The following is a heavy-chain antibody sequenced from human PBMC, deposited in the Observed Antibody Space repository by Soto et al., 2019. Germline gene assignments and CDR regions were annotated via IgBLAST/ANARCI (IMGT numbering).Heavy chain of an antibody. CDR2: ISYDGSNK. Sequence: QVQLGESGGGVVQPGSSLRRSCAASGFTISSYAMHWVRQAPGKGMEWVAVISYDGSNKNYADSVKGRFTISRDNSKDTLYMQMNSLRDEDTAVYYCERDTRELLFGAFDIWGQGTMVTVSA. V-gene: IGHV3-30-3*01. CDR3: ERDTRELLFGAFDI. D-gene: IGHD1-26*01. CDR1: GFTISSYA. J-gene: IGHJ3*02.